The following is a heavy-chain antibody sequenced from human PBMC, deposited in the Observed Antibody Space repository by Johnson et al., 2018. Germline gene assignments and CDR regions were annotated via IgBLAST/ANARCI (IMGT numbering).Heavy chain of an antibody. Sequence: VQLVQSGGGLVQPGGSLRLSCAASGFTFSSYAMSWVRQAPGKGLEWVSAISGSGDITYYADSVKGRFTFSRDNSKNTLYLQMNSLRAEDTAVYYCAKEREYDSSVYYSEYFQHWGQGTLVTVSS. CDR1: GFTFSSYA. D-gene: IGHD3-22*01. CDR3: AKEREYDSSVYYSEYFQH. V-gene: IGHV3-23*04. J-gene: IGHJ1*01. CDR2: ISGSGDIT.